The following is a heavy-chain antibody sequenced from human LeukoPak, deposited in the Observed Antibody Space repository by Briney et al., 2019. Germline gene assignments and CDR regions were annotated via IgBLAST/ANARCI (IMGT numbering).Heavy chain of an antibody. D-gene: IGHD5-18*01. CDR3: ARVKTAMVDDAFDI. CDR2: IYSGGST. Sequence: TGGSLRLSCAASGFTVSSSYMSWVRQAPGKGLEWVSVIYSGGSTYYADSVKGRFTISRDNSKNTLYLQMNSLRAEDTAVYYCARVKTAMVDDAFDIWGQGTMVTVSS. CDR1: GFTVSSSY. V-gene: IGHV3-53*01. J-gene: IGHJ3*02.